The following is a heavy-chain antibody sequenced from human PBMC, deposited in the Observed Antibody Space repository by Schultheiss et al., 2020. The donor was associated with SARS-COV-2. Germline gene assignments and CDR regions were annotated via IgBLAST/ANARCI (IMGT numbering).Heavy chain of an antibody. CDR3: ARAISYYVLDY. Sequence: SETLSLTCTVSGGSISSYYWSWIRQPAGKGLEWIGYILYSGSTNYNSSLKSRVTISVDTSKNQFSLKLSSVTASDTAVYYCARAISYYVLDYWGQGTLVTVSS. V-gene: IGHV4-59*01. CDR2: ILYSGST. CDR1: GGSISSYY. D-gene: IGHD3-10*01. J-gene: IGHJ4*02.